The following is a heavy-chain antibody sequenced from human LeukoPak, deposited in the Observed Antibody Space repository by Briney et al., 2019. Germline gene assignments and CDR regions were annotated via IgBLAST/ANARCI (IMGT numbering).Heavy chain of an antibody. Sequence: PGGSLRLSCAASEFTFSSYAISWVRQAPGKGLECISAISDGGTRTYYADSVKGQFTVSRDNSKNTLYLQMNSLTADDTAVYFCARIVTAWTLDIWGQGTMVTVSS. CDR3: ARIVTAWTLDI. V-gene: IGHV3-23*01. CDR2: ISDGGTRT. CDR1: EFTFSSYA. D-gene: IGHD2/OR15-2a*01. J-gene: IGHJ3*02.